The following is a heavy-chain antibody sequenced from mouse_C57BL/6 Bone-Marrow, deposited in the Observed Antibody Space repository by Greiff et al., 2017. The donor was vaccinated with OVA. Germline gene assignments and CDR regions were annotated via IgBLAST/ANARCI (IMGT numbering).Heavy chain of an antibody. CDR1: GFTFSNYW. V-gene: IGHV6-3*01. J-gene: IGHJ4*01. D-gene: IGHD2-1*01. Sequence: EVMLVESGGGLVQPGGSMKLSCVASGFTFSNYWMNWVRQSPEKGLEWVAQIRFKSDNYATHYAVSVKGRFTISRDDSKSSVYLQMNNLRAEDTGIYYCTVYYPLYAMDYWGQGTSVTVSS. CDR2: IRFKSDNYAT. CDR3: TVYYPLYAMDY.